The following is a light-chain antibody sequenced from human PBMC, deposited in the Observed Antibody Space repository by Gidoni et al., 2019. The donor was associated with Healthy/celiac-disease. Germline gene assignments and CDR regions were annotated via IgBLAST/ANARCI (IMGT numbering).Light chain of an antibody. CDR3: QQSYSTSIT. CDR1: QSISSY. J-gene: IGKJ5*01. Sequence: DIQMTKSPSSLSASVGARVTIPCRASQSISSYLNWYQQKPGKAPKLLIYAASSLQSGVPSRFSGSGSGTDFTLTISSLQPEDFATYYCQQSYSTSITFGQGTRLEIK. V-gene: IGKV1-39*01. CDR2: AAS.